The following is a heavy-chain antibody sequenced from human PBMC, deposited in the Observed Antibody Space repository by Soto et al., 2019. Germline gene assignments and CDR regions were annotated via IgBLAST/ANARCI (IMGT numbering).Heavy chain of an antibody. V-gene: IGHV4-59*08. D-gene: IGHD4-17*01. J-gene: IGHJ6*03. CDR2: IYYSGGT. CDR3: ARRARDYVRVIYYYYMDV. Sequence: SETLSLTCTVSGGSISSYYWSWIRQPPGKGLEWIGYIYYSGGTNYNPSLKSRVTISLDTSKNQFSLKLSSVTAADTAVYYCARRARDYVRVIYYYYMDVWGKGTTVTVSS. CDR1: GGSISSYY.